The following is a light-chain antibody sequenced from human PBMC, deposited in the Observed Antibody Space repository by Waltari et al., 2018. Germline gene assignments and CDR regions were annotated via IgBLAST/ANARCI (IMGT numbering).Light chain of an antibody. V-gene: IGLV3-21*04. CDR1: NIGSKS. J-gene: IGLJ3*02. CDR3: QVWDSSSDHWV. CDR2: YDS. Sequence: SYVLTQPPSVSVAPGKTARITCGGNNIGSKSVPWYQQKSGQAPVLVIYYDSDRPSGIPERFSGSNSGNTATLTISRVEAGDEADYYCQVWDSSSDHWVFGGGTKLTVL.